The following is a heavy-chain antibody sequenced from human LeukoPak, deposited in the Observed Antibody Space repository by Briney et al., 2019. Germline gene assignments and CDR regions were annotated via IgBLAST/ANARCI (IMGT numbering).Heavy chain of an antibody. Sequence: GGSLRLSCAASGFTFSDYYMSWIRQAPGKGLEWVSYISSSGSTIYYADSVKGRFTISRDNAKNSLYLQMNSLRAEDTAVYYCARAVGPLKPPKVVGYYMDVWGKGTTVTVSS. CDR3: ARAVGPLKPPKVVGYYMDV. J-gene: IGHJ6*03. CDR1: GFTFSDYY. CDR2: ISSSGSTI. D-gene: IGHD3-22*01. V-gene: IGHV3-11*01.